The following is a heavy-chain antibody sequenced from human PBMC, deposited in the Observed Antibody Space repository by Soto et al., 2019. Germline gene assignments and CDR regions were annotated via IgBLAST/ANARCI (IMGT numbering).Heavy chain of an antibody. Sequence: ASVRVSCKXSGYTFTSYYMHWVRQAPGQGLEWMGIINPSGGSTSYAQKFQGRVTMTRDTSTSTVYMELSSLRSEDTAVYYCAGLTEEVVDYWGQGTLVTVSS. J-gene: IGHJ4*02. CDR3: AGLTEEVVDY. D-gene: IGHD1-20*01. CDR1: GYTFTSYY. V-gene: IGHV1-46*01. CDR2: INPSGGST.